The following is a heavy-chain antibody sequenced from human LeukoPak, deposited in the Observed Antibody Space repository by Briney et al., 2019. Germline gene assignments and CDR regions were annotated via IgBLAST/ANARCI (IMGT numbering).Heavy chain of an antibody. CDR1: GYTFTSHY. V-gene: IGHV1-46*01. Sequence: GASVKVSCKASGYTFTSHYMHWVRQAPGQGLEWMGLINPSGSSTLYAQKFQGRVTMTRDMSTTTDYMELSSLRSEDTAVYYCARDNSVGDIAWWFGPWGQGTLVTVSS. D-gene: IGHD3-16*02. CDR2: INPSGSST. CDR3: ARDNSVGDIAWWFGP. J-gene: IGHJ5*02.